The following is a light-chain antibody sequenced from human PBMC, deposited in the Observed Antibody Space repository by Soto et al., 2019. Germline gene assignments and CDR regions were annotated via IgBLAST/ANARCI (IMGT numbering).Light chain of an antibody. CDR3: QHYNSYSEA. CDR2: TAS. CDR1: LTISKY. J-gene: IGKJ1*01. V-gene: IGKV1-27*01. Sequence: DIQMTQSPSSLSASVGDRVTITCRASLTISKYLTWYQQKAEKAPKLLIYTASTLQAGVPSRFSASGSGTDFTLTISSLQPDDFATYYCQHYNSYSEAFGQGTKVDI.